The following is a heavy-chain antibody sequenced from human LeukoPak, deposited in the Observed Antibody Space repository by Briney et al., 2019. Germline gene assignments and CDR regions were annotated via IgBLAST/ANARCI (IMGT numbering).Heavy chain of an antibody. CDR1: GGSISSYY. CDR3: ARSPIVVVPAAMHAFDI. Sequence: SETLSFTCTVSGGSISSYYWSWIRQPPGKGLEWIGYNYYSGSTNYNPSLKSRVTISVDTSKNQFSLKLSSVTAADTAVYYCARSPIVVVPAAMHAFDIWGQGTMVTVSS. D-gene: IGHD2-2*01. CDR2: NYYSGST. V-gene: IGHV4-59*08. J-gene: IGHJ3*02.